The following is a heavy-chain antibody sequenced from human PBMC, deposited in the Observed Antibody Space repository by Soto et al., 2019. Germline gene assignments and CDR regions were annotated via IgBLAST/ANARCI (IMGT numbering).Heavy chain of an antibody. D-gene: IGHD4-17*01. CDR2: ISASGGST. J-gene: IGHJ4*02. V-gene: IGHV3-23*01. Sequence: GGSLRLSCAASGFTFSNYAMSWVRQAPGKGLEWVSGISASGGSTYFADSVKGRFTISRDNSKNTLYLQMNSLRGEDTAVYYCARRKDDYEDSWGQGTLVTVSS. CDR3: ARRKDDYEDS. CDR1: GFTFSNYA.